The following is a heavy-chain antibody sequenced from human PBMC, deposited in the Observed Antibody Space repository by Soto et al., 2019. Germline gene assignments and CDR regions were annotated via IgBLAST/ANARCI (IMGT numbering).Heavy chain of an antibody. CDR1: GDSVKSWGDY. Sequence: PSETLSLTCAVSGDSVKSWGDYGTLIRQHPGRGLEWIGYIYYTGRTYYNPSLESRVTFSVDTSKNQFSLKLSSVTAADTAVYYCARDVTSNHNCSDLWGHGTLVTVSS. J-gene: IGHJ5*02. CDR3: ARDVTSNHNCSDL. V-gene: IGHV4-31*02. D-gene: IGHD2-2*01. CDR2: IYYTGRT.